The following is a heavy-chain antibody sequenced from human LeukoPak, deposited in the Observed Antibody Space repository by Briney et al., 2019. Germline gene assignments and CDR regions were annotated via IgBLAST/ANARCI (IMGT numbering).Heavy chain of an antibody. D-gene: IGHD4-17*01. V-gene: IGHV4-34*12. J-gene: IGHJ4*02. CDR3: AEQLYGSDY. CDR2: VIHSGYT. CDR1: GMSFSTFY. Sequence: SETLTLTCGVSGMSFSTFYWSWIRQSPEKGLEWIGEVIHSGYTNLNPSLKSRVTISVDTSKNQFSLKLSYMTAAVTSIYCCAEQLYGSDYWGQGTLVTVSS.